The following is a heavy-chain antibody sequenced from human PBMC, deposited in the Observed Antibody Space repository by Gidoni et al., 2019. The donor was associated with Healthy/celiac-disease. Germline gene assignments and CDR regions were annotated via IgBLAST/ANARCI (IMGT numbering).Heavy chain of an antibody. CDR1: GGTFSSYA. CDR2: IIPILGIA. D-gene: IGHD3-10*01. V-gene: IGHV1-69*04. Sequence: QVQLVQSGAEVKKPGSSVKVSCKASGGTFSSYAISWVRQAPGQGLEWMGRIIPILGIANYAQKFQGRVTITADKSTSTAYMELSSLRSEDTAVYYCASLGVRLGRDTFDPWGQGTLVTVSS. J-gene: IGHJ5*02. CDR3: ASLGVRLGRDTFDP.